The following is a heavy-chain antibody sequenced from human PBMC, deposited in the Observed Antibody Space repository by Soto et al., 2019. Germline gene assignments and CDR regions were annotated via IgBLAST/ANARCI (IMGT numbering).Heavy chain of an antibody. V-gene: IGHV4-30-2*01. D-gene: IGHD1-26*01. Sequence: SETLSLTCAVSGGSISIGGYSWSLILQPPGKGLEWIGYIYHSGSTYYNPSLKSRVTISVDRSKNQFSLKLSSVTAADTAVYYCARDPGGYFDYWGQGTLVTVSS. J-gene: IGHJ4*02. CDR2: IYHSGST. CDR1: GGSISIGGYS. CDR3: ARDPGGYFDY.